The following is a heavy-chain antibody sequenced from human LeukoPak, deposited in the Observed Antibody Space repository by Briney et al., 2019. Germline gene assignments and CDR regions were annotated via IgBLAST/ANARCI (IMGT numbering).Heavy chain of an antibody. J-gene: IGHJ4*02. V-gene: IGHV1-18*01. CDR3: ARSIAAAGYADY. D-gene: IGHD6-13*01. CDR2: ISGYNGNT. CDR1: GGTFSSYA. Sequence: ASVKVSCKASGGTFSSYAISWVRQAPGQGLEWMGWISGYNGNTKYAQNLQGRVTMTTDTSTSTAYMELGSLRSDDTAVYYCARSIAAAGYADYWGQGTLVTVSS.